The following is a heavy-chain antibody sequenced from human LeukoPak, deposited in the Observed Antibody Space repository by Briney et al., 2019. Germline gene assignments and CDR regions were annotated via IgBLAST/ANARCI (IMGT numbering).Heavy chain of an antibody. CDR1: GGTFSSYA. J-gene: IGHJ5*02. CDR3: ARDPYDILTGYNWFDP. Sequence: GASVKVSCKASGGTFSSYAISWVRQAPGQGLEWMGRIIPIFGIANYAQKFQGRVTITADKSTSTAYMELSSLRSEDTAVYYCARDPYDILTGYNWFDPWGQGTLVTVPS. V-gene: IGHV1-69*04. D-gene: IGHD3-9*01. CDR2: IIPIFGIA.